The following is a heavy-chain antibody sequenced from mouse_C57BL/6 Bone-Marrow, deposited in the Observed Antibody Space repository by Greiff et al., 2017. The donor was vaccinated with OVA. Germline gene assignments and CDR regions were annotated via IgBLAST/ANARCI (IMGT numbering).Heavy chain of an antibody. Sequence: VQLQQPGAELVRPGSSVKLSCKASGYTFTSYWMHWVKPRPIQGLEWIGNIDPSDSETHYNQKFKDKATLTVDKSSSTAYMQLSSLTSEDSAVYYCATYDYDEAYYYAMDYWGQGTSGTVSS. CDR2: IDPSDSET. CDR1: GYTFTSYW. CDR3: ATYDYDEAYYYAMDY. V-gene: IGHV1-52*01. J-gene: IGHJ4*01. D-gene: IGHD2-4*01.